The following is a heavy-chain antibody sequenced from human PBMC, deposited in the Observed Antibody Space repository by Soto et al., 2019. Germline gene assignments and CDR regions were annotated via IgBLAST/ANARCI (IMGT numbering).Heavy chain of an antibody. Sequence: GGSLRLSCAASGFTFSSYAMHWVRQAPGKGLEWVAVISYDGSNKYYADSVKGRFTISRDNSKNTLYLQMNSLRAEDTAVYYCARDRLERRNYFDYWGQGTLVTVSS. CDR3: ARDRLERRNYFDY. D-gene: IGHD1-1*01. CDR2: ISYDGSNK. J-gene: IGHJ4*02. V-gene: IGHV3-30*04. CDR1: GFTFSSYA.